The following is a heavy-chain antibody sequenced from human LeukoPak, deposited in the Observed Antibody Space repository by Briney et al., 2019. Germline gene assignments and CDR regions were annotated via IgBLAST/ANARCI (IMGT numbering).Heavy chain of an antibody. CDR1: GGSFSGYY. CDR3: ARGPARSSGSYYRRGFDY. J-gene: IGHJ4*02. Sequence: SETLSLTCAVYGGSFSGYYWSWIRQPPGKGLEWIGDINHSGSTNYNPSLKSRVTISVDTSKNQFSLKLSSVTAADTAVYYCARGPARSSGSYYRRGFDYWGQGTLVTVSS. D-gene: IGHD3-10*01. CDR2: INHSGST. V-gene: IGHV4-34*01.